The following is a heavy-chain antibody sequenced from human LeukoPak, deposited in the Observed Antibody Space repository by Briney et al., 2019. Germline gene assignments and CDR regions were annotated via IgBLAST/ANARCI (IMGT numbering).Heavy chain of an antibody. CDR3: AKKGYYDGSGYYMYYFDH. CDR1: GLTFSSYW. CDR2: IKQDGSEK. J-gene: IGHJ4*02. D-gene: IGHD3-22*01. Sequence: GRSLRLSCAASGLTFSSYWMSWVRQAPGKGLEWVANIKQDGSEKYYVDSVKGRFTISRDNAKNSLYLQMNSLRAEDTAVYYCAKKGYYDGSGYYMYYFDHWGQGTLVTVSS. V-gene: IGHV3-7*03.